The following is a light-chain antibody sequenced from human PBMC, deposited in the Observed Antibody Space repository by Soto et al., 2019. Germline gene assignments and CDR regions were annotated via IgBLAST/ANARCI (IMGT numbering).Light chain of an antibody. CDR2: GAS. CDR3: QEYNNWHPIT. V-gene: IGKV3-15*01. J-gene: IGKJ4*01. Sequence: IVLTQSPGTLSLSPGDRATLSCRASQSISSKLAWYQQKPGQAPRLLIYGASTRATGIPVRFSGSGSGTEFTLTITSLQSEDFAVYYCQEYNNWHPITFGGGTKVDIK. CDR1: QSISSK.